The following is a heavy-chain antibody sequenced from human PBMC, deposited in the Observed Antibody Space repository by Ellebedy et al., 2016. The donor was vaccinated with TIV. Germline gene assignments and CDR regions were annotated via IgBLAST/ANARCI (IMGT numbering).Heavy chain of an antibody. J-gene: IGHJ4*02. CDR2: IIPILGIA. CDR1: GYTLMSYG. Sequence: AASVKVSCKASGYTLMSYGISWVRQAPGQGLEWMGRIIPILGIANYAQKFQGRVTITADKSTSTAYMELSSLRSEDTAVYYCARSVMDYWGQGTLVTVSS. CDR3: ARSVMDY. V-gene: IGHV1-69*04. D-gene: IGHD3-16*01.